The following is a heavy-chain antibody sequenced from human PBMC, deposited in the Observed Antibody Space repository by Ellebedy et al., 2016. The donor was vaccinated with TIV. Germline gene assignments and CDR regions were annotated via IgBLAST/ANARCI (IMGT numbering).Heavy chain of an antibody. Sequence: GESLKISCAASGFTFSSYWMYWVRQAPGKGLGWVSRMKGDGSSVTYADSVKGRFTISRDNSKNTLHLQMSSLRAEDTAVYYCAKDRGNYGGAPYNGLDIWGQGTTVTVSS. CDR3: AKDRGNYGGAPYNGLDI. CDR2: MKGDGSSV. J-gene: IGHJ6*02. CDR1: GFTFSSYW. V-gene: IGHV3-74*01. D-gene: IGHD3-10*01.